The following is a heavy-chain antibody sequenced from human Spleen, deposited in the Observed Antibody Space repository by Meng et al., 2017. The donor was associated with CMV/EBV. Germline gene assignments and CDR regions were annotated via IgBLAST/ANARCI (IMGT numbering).Heavy chain of an antibody. Sequence: ASGFNFGAYYMTCLRPAPGKGLEWISYISTGGSTIQYADSVEGRFTISRDNAKNSLYLQMNSLRAEDTAVYYCARLRGYYDSSGFDYWGQGTLVTVSS. CDR1: GFNFGAYY. CDR2: ISTGGSTI. CDR3: ARLRGYYDSSGFDY. V-gene: IGHV3-11*01. J-gene: IGHJ4*02. D-gene: IGHD3-22*01.